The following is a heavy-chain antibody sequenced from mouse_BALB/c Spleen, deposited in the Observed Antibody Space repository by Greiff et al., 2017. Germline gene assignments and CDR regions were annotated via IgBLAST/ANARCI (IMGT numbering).Heavy chain of an antibody. CDR1: GFSLTSSG. CDR2: IWSGGST. CDR3: ARNRNYYGSSLDD. J-gene: IGHJ2*01. V-gene: IGHV2-4-1*01. D-gene: IGHD1-1*01. Sequence: VQLVESGPGLVQPSQSLSITCTVSGFSLTSSGVHWVRQSPGKGLEWLGVIWSGGSTDYNAAFISRLSISKDNSKSQVFFKMNSLQADDTAIYYCARNRNYYGSSLDDWGQGTTLTVSS.